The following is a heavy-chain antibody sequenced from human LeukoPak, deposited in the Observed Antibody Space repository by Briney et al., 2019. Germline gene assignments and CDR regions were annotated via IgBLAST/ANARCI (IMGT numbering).Heavy chain of an antibody. CDR1: GYTFTSYG. J-gene: IGHJ6*02. Sequence: ASVKVSCKASGYTFTSYGISWVRQAPGQGLEWMGWISAYNGNTNYAQKLQGRVTMTRNTSISTAYMELSSLRSEDTAVYYCARVARYGMDVWGQGTTVTVSS. CDR3: ARVARYGMDV. CDR2: ISAYNGNT. V-gene: IGHV1-18*01.